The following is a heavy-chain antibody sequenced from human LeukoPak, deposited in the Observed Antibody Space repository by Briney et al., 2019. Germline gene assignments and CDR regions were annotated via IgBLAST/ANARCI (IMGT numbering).Heavy chain of an antibody. CDR1: GGSISSYY. CDR3: ARAIVGATFAYFDY. CDR2: IYYSGST. D-gene: IGHD1-26*01. J-gene: IGHJ4*02. V-gene: IGHV4-59*01. Sequence: SETLSLACTVSGGSISSYYWSWIRQPPGKGLEWLGYIYYSGSTNYNPSLKSRVTISVDTSKNQFSLKLSSVIAADTAVYYCARAIVGATFAYFDYWGQGTLVTVSS.